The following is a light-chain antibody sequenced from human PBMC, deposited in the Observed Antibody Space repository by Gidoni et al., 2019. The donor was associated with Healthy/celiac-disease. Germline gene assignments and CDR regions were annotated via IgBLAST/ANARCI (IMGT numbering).Light chain of an antibody. V-gene: IGKV1-39*01. CDR2: AAS. J-gene: IGKJ2*01. Sequence: DIPMPPSPSSLSASVGDRVPITCRASQSISSYLTWYQQKPGKAPKRLIYAASSLQSGVPSRFSGSGSGTECTLTISSRQPEDFATYYCQQSDSTPHTFGQXTKLEIK. CDR3: QQSDSTPHT. CDR1: QSISSY.